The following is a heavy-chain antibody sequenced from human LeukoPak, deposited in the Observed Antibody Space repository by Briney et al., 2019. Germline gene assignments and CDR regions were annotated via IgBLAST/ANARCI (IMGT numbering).Heavy chain of an antibody. CDR1: GVSISNYY. CDR2: VSTSGAT. J-gene: IGHJ5*02. V-gene: IGHV4-4*07. D-gene: IGHD3-22*01. CDR3: ASLFFDTSGYVDH. Sequence: SETLSLTCTVSGVSISNYYWSWIRHPAGKGLEWIGRVSTSGATNYNPSLKNRGTMSTDTSKNQFPLSLRPMTAADTAAYYCASLFFDTSGYVDHWGQGTLVTVSS.